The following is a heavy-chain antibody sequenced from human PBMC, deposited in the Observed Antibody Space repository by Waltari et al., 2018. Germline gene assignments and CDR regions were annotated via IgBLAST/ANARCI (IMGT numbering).Heavy chain of an antibody. Sequence: QVQLQESGPGLVKPSETLSLPCTVSGGSISSYYWSWIRQPAGKGLEWIGRIYTSGSTNYNPSLKSRVTMSVDTSKNQFSLKLSSVTAADTAVYYCARDSSGYSEYYYYGMDVWGQGTTVTVSS. D-gene: IGHD3-22*01. CDR2: IYTSGST. J-gene: IGHJ6*02. V-gene: IGHV4-4*07. CDR1: GGSISSYY. CDR3: ARDSSGYSEYYYYGMDV.